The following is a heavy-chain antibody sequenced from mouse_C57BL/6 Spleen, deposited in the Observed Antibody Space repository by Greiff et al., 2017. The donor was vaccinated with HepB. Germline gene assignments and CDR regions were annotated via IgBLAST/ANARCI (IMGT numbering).Heavy chain of an antibody. D-gene: IGHD2-3*01. V-gene: IGHV1-50*01. CDR3: ARWDGYYVGAMDY. J-gene: IGHJ4*01. CDR1: GYTFTSYW. CDR2: IDPSDSYT. Sequence: QVQLQQSGAELVKPGASVKLSCKASGYTFTSYWMQWVKQRPGQGLEWIGEIDPSDSYTNYNQKFKGKATLTVDTSSSTAYMQLSSLTSEDSAVYYCARWDGYYVGAMDYWGQGTSVTVSS.